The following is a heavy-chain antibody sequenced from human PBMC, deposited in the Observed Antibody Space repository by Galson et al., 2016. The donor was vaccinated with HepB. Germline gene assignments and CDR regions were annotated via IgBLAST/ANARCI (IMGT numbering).Heavy chain of an antibody. CDR1: GFTFRSYT. Sequence: SLRLSCAASGFTFRSYTTSWVRQAPGKGLEWVSAISGSGVGTYYADSVKGRFTISRDSSKNTLYLQMNSLRAEDTAVYYCAKDDDDYNDAFDIWGQGTMVTVSS. D-gene: IGHD5-24*01. CDR2: ISGSGVGT. V-gene: IGHV3-23*01. J-gene: IGHJ3*02. CDR3: AKDDDDYNDAFDI.